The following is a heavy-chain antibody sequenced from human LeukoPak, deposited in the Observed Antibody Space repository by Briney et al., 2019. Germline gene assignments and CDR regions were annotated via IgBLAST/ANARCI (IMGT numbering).Heavy chain of an antibody. D-gene: IGHD3-10*01. CDR3: ARDSYTMVREFDY. Sequence: ASVKVSGKASGYPFTSYVMHWWGRPPGQGLGGWGIINPSGGSTSYAQKFQGRVTMTRDTSTSTVYMELSSLRSEDTAVYYCARDSYTMVREFDYWGQGTLVTVSS. V-gene: IGHV1-46*01. CDR2: INPSGGST. CDR1: GYPFTSYV. J-gene: IGHJ4*02.